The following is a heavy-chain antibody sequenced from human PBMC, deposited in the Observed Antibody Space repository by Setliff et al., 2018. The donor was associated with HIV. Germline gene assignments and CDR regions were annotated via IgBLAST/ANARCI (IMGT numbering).Heavy chain of an antibody. V-gene: IGHV3-21*01. CDR3: TRSHSTRDAFDI. J-gene: IGHJ3*02. CDR2: ISSSGSYI. CDR1: GFIFSNYV. Sequence: GGSLRLSCAASGFIFSNYVMHWVRQTPGKGLEWVSSISSSGSYIYYADSVKGRFTISRDHATSALYLQMDSLRAEDTALYYCTRSHSTRDAFDIWGQGTMVTVSS. D-gene: IGHD2-2*01.